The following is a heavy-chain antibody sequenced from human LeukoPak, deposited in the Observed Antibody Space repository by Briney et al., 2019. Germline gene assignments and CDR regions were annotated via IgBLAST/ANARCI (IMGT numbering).Heavy chain of an antibody. V-gene: IGHV1-46*01. J-gene: IGHJ4*02. CDR1: GYTFSSYY. CDR3: AGGYGSGSSSDY. D-gene: IGHD3-10*01. CDR2: INPSSGST. Sequence: ASVKVSCKASGYTFSSYYMHWVRQAPGQGLEWMGIINPSSGSTSYAQKFQGRVTMTRDASTSTVYMELSSLRSEDTAVYYCAGGYGSGSSSDYWGQGTLVTVSS.